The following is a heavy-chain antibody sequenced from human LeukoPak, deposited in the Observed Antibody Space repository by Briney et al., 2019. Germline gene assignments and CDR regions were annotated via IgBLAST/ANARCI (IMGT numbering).Heavy chain of an antibody. J-gene: IGHJ5*02. CDR3: ARGGYCSSTSCSKNNWFDP. CDR2: IYYSGST. D-gene: IGHD2-2*03. V-gene: IGHV4-31*11. CDR1: GGSFSGYY. Sequence: SETLSLTCAVYGGSFSGYYWSWIRQHPGKGLEWIGYIYYSGSTYYNPSLKSRVTISVDTSKNQFSLKLSSVAAADTAVYYCARGGYCSSTSCSKNNWFDPWGQGTLVTVSS.